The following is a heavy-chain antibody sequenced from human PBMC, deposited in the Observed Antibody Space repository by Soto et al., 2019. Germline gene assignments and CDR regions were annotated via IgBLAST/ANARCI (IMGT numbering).Heavy chain of an antibody. CDR3: ARAAVFEGVDALDY. V-gene: IGHV1-2*02. CDR1: GYTFTNYY. Sequence: QVQLVQSGAEVKKPGASVKVSCKASGYTFTNYYINWVRQAPGQGLEWMGGINPMIGASMSAQQFQGRVTMTGDQLTSTAYMELSGLRSDDTAAYYCARAAVFEGVDALDYWGQGTMVSVSS. D-gene: IGHD3-16*01. CDR2: INPMIGAS. J-gene: IGHJ4*02.